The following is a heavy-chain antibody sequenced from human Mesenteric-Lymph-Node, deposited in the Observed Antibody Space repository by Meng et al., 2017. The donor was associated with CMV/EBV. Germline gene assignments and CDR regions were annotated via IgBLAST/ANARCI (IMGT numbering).Heavy chain of an antibody. Sequence: GESLKISCAASGFTFSSYSMNWVRQAPGKGLEWVSSISSSSSYIYYADSVKGRFTISRDNAKNSLYLQMNSLRAEDTAVYYCARERFLGPFGRYYGMDVWGQGTTVTVSS. J-gene: IGHJ6*02. V-gene: IGHV3-21*01. CDR2: ISSSSSYI. CDR3: ARERFLGPFGRYYGMDV. D-gene: IGHD3-3*01. CDR1: GFTFSSYS.